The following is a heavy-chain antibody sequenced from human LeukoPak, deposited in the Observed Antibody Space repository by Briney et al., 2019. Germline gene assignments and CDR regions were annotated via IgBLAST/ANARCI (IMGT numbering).Heavy chain of an antibody. Sequence: ASVKVSCKASGYTFTGYYMHWVRQAPGQGLEWMGWINPNSGGTNYAQKFQGRVTMTRDTSISTAYMELSRMRYVDTAVYYCARVVKSPGYSSSWYSYWGQGTLVTVSS. V-gene: IGHV1-2*02. J-gene: IGHJ4*02. CDR1: GYTFTGYY. CDR3: ARVVKSPGYSSSWYSY. D-gene: IGHD6-13*01. CDR2: INPNSGGT.